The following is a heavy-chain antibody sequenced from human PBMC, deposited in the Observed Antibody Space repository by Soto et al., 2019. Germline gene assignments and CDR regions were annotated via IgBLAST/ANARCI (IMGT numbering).Heavy chain of an antibody. J-gene: IGHJ2*01. CDR1: GGSISSYY. CDR3: ARDELGIDL. V-gene: IGHV4-59*01. CDR2: IYYSGST. Sequence: QVQLQEAGPGLVKPSETLSLTCTVSGGSISSYYWSWIRQPPGKGLEWIGYIYYSGSTNYNPSLKSRVTISVDTSKNQFSLKLSSVTAADTAVYYCARDELGIDLWGRGTLVTVSS. D-gene: IGHD7-27*01.